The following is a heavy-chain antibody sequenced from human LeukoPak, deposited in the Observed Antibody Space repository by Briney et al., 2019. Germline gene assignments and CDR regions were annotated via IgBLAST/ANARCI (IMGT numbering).Heavy chain of an antibody. Sequence: SETLSLTCSVSGGSISSYYWSWIRQPPGKGLECIGYISYSGSTNSNPSLKSRVTISVDTSKNQFSLKLSSVTAADTAVYYCARSGDFWSGYYPLSDYWGQGTLVTVSS. V-gene: IGHV4-59*01. D-gene: IGHD3-3*01. CDR2: ISYSGST. CDR1: GGSISSYY. J-gene: IGHJ4*02. CDR3: ARSGDFWSGYYPLSDY.